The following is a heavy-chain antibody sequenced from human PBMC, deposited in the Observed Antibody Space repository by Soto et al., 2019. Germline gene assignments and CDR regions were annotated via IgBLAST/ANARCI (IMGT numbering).Heavy chain of an antibody. CDR2: ISYDGRNK. Sequence: ESGGGLVQPGRSLRLSCATSGFVSNDYDIHWVRQAPGKGLAWLASISYDGRNKYYADSVKGRFTISRDNSKNTLSLQINSLGAEDTAVYYCSRGIKGGLDSWGQGTLVTVSS. CDR1: GFVSNDYD. D-gene: IGHD2-21*01. CDR3: SRGIKGGLDS. V-gene: IGHV3-30*03. J-gene: IGHJ4*02.